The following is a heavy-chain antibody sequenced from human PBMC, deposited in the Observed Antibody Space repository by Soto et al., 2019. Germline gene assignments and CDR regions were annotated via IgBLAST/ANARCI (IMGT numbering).Heavy chain of an antibody. CDR3: ARDGSHGEDAFDI. CDR1: GGTFSSYA. J-gene: IGHJ3*02. D-gene: IGHD2-15*01. V-gene: IGHV1-69*13. CDR2: IIPIFGTA. Sequence: SVKVSCKASGGTFSSYAISWGRQAPGQGLEWMGGIIPIFGTANYAQKFQGRVTITADESTSTAYMELSSLRSEDTAVYYCARDGSHGEDAFDILGQGTMVTV.